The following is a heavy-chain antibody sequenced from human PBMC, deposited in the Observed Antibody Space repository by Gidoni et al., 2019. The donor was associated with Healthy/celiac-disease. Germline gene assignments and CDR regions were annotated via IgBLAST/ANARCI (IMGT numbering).Heavy chain of an antibody. CDR3: TREYCSSTSCHYGLDV. D-gene: IGHD2-2*01. CDR2: RSDSGST. CDR1: GGYISSDY. Sequence: QVQLQESRPGLVRRSETLSLTCFVSGGYISSDYWSWVRQPPGKGLEWIGYRSDSGSTNYNPTLRSRVTISVDTSKKQFSLTLTSVTAADTAVYYCTREYCSSTSCHYGLDVWGHGTAVTVSS. J-gene: IGHJ6*02. V-gene: IGHV4-59*01.